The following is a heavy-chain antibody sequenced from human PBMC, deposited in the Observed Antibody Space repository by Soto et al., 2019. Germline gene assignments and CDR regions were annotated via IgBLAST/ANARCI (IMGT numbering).Heavy chain of an antibody. CDR2: ISSSESTI. CDR1: GFTFSNYN. J-gene: IGHJ4*02. V-gene: IGHV3-48*02. CDR3: ARGDSSGWDFDY. D-gene: IGHD6-19*01. Sequence: VQLVESGGGVVQPGRSLRLSCAASGFTFSNYNMNWVRQAPGKGLEWVSYISSSESTIYYADSVKDRFVIYRDNAENSLYLQMNSLRDEDTAVYYCARGDSSGWDFDYWGQGTLVTVSS.